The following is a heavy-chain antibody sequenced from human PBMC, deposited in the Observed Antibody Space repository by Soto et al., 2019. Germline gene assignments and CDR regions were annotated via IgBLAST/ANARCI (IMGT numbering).Heavy chain of an antibody. CDR3: ARPYGGKIGDAPDL. D-gene: IGHD4-17*01. V-gene: IGHV3-23*01. CDR2: ISDAAGSA. J-gene: IGHJ3*01. CDR1: GFAFSSYA. Sequence: GSLRLSCVASGFAFSSYAMSWVRQVPGKGLEWVSTISDAAGSAYYVDSVKGRFTISRDNSKKTLYLHMNSLRAEDSAVYYCARPYGGKIGDAPDLWGPGTRVTVSS.